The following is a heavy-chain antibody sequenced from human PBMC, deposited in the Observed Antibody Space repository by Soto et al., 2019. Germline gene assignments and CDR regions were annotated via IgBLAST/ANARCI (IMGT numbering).Heavy chain of an antibody. CDR3: ARQDIVVVPAAPYAYYGMDV. D-gene: IGHD2-2*01. CDR2: IYYSGST. Sequence: QVQLPESGPGLVKPSQTLSLTCTVSGGSISSGGYYWSWIRQHPGKGLEWIGYIYYSGSTYYNPSLKSRVTISVDTSKNQFSLKLSSVTAADTAVYYCARQDIVVVPAAPYAYYGMDVWGQGTTVTVSS. V-gene: IGHV4-31*03. CDR1: GGSISSGGYY. J-gene: IGHJ6*02.